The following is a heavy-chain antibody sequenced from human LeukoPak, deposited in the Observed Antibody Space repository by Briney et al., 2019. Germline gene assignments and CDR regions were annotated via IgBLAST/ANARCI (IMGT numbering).Heavy chain of an antibody. CDR3: ASDVWPEDV. D-gene: IGHD2-8*01. CDR2: ISQDGNTK. J-gene: IGHJ6*02. V-gene: IGHV3-7*01. CDR1: GFISSSYW. Sequence: GGSLRLSCAASGFISSSYWMSWVRQARGKGLEWVAGISQDGNTKQYVDSVKGRFTISRDNAKNTMDLHMDGLRVEDTAVYYCASDVWPEDVWGPGTTVTVSS.